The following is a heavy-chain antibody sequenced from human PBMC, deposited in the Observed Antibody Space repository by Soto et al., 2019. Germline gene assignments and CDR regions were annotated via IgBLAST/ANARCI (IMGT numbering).Heavy chain of an antibody. CDR2: ISGSGGST. J-gene: IGHJ4*02. CDR1: GFTFSSYA. CDR3: ARRNSGWYFDY. D-gene: IGHD6-19*01. Sequence: EVQLLESGGGMVQPGGSLRLSCAASGFTFSSYAMNWVRQAPGKGLERVSVISGSGGSTYYADSVKGRFTISRDNSKNTLYLQMNSLRAEDTAVYYCARRNSGWYFDYWGQGTLVTVSS. V-gene: IGHV3-23*01.